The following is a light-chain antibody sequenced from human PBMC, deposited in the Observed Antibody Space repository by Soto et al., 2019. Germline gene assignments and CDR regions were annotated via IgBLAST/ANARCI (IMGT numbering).Light chain of an antibody. CDR2: EVS. CDR3: SSHPSSTTQV. Sequence: QSVLTQPASVSGSPGQSITISCTGTSSDVGGYKYVSWYQQHPGKALKLMIFEVSDRPSGVSHRFSGSKSGNTASLTISGLQAEDEADYYGSSHPSSTTQVLGNGTKVT. CDR1: SSDVGGYKY. V-gene: IGLV2-14*01. J-gene: IGLJ1*01.